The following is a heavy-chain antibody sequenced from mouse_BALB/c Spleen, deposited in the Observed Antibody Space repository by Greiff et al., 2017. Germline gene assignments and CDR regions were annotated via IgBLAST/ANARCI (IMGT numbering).Heavy chain of an antibody. D-gene: IGHD2-4*01. Sequence: EVKLMESGGGLVQPGGSRKLSCAASGFTFSSFGMHWVRQAPEKGLEWVAYISSGSSTIYYADTVKGRFTISRDNPKNTLFLQMTSLRSEDTAMYYCAREGFYYDYDDYAMDYWGQGTSVTVSS. V-gene: IGHV5-17*02. CDR3: AREGFYYDYDDYAMDY. CDR2: ISSGSSTI. CDR1: GFTFSSFG. J-gene: IGHJ4*01.